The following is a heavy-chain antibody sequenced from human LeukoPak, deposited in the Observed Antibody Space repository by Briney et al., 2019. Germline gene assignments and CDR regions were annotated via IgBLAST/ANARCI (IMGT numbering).Heavy chain of an antibody. J-gene: IGHJ5*02. CDR1: RESFSGYN. CDR2: INHSGST. D-gene: IGHD2-2*01. CDR3: ARGVGYCSSTSCYPPWFDP. Sequence: SETLSLTCAVYRESFSGYNGSSIRQPPGKGLEWIGEINHSGSTNYNPARKSRVTISVDTAKNQFSLKLSSVTAADTAVYYCARGVGYCSSTSCYPPWFDPWGQGTLVTVSS. V-gene: IGHV4-34*01.